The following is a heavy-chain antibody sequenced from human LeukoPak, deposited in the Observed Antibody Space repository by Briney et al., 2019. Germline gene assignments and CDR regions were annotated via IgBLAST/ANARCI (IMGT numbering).Heavy chain of an antibody. J-gene: IGHJ3*02. CDR2: IYYSGST. V-gene: IGHV4-59*12. Sequence: SETLSLTCTVSGGSISSYYWSWIRHPPGKGLEWIGYIYYSGSTKYNPSLKSRVTISVDTSKNQFSLKLRSVTAADAAVYYCATLAYRNALDIWGQGTMVSVSS. CDR3: ATLAYRNALDI. D-gene: IGHD2-2*01. CDR1: GGSISSYY.